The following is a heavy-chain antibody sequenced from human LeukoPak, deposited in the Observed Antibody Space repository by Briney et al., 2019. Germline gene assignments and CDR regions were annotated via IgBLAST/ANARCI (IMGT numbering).Heavy chain of an antibody. Sequence: ASVKVSCKASGYTFTSYAMNWVRQAPGQGLEWTGWINTNTGNPTYAQGFTGRFVFSLDTSVSTAYLQISSLKAEDTAVYYCARELDSGYDYPSDYWGQGTLVTVSS. CDR1: GYTFTSYA. D-gene: IGHD5-12*01. V-gene: IGHV7-4-1*02. J-gene: IGHJ4*02. CDR2: INTNTGNP. CDR3: ARELDSGYDYPSDY.